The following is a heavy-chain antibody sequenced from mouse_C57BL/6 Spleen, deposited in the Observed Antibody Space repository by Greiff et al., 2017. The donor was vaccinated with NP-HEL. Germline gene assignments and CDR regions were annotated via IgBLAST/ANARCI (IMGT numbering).Heavy chain of an antibody. CDR2: INPSTGGT. D-gene: IGHD2-2*01. J-gene: IGHJ2*01. CDR1: GYSFTGYY. CDR3: ARSMATVRDYFDY. Sequence: EVQLQQSGPELVKPGASVKISCKASGYSFTGYYMNWVKQSPEKSLEWIGEINPSTGGTTYNQKFKAKATLTVDKSSSTAYMQLKSLTSEDSAVYYCARSMATVRDYFDYWGQGTTLTVSS. V-gene: IGHV1-42*01.